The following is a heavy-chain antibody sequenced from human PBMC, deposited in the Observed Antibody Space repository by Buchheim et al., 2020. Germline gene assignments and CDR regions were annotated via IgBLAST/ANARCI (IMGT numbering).Heavy chain of an antibody. CDR3: AKIGSSSYYYYYGMDV. V-gene: IGHV3-23*01. CDR1: GFTFSRYA. Sequence: EVQLLESGGGLVQPGGSLRLSCVASGFTFSRYAMKWVRQAPGKGLERVSVISGSGGSTSYADSVKGRFTISRDDSQNTLYLQMDSLRAEDTAVYYCAKIGSSSYYYYYGMDVWGQGTT. J-gene: IGHJ6*02. D-gene: IGHD6-6*01. CDR2: ISGSGGST.